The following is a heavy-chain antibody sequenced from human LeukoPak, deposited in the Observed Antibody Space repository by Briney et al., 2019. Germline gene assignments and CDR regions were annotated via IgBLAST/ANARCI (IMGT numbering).Heavy chain of an antibody. CDR1: GFTFSNYW. Sequence: GGSLRLSCAASGFTFSNYWMNWVRQAPGKGLEWVANIKEDGSEKFYVDSVKGRFIISRDNAKNSLYLQMNRLRAEDTAVYYCPRDSQHLNFDYWGQGALVTVSS. CDR3: PRDSQHLNFDY. J-gene: IGHJ4*02. V-gene: IGHV3-7*04. D-gene: IGHD3-3*02. CDR2: IKEDGSEK.